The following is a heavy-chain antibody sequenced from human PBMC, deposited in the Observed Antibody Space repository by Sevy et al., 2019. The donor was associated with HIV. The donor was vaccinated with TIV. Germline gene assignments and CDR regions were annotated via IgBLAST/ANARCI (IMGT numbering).Heavy chain of an antibody. Sequence: GGSLRLSCAASGFTFSDYYMSWIRQAPGKGLEWVSYISSSSSYTNYADSMKGRFTISRDNAKNSLYLQMNSLRAEDTAVYYCAAFLYGSGSYYPGFDYWGQGTLVTVSS. CDR3: AAFLYGSGSYYPGFDY. V-gene: IGHV3-11*06. CDR2: ISSSSSYT. J-gene: IGHJ4*02. D-gene: IGHD3-10*01. CDR1: GFTFSDYY.